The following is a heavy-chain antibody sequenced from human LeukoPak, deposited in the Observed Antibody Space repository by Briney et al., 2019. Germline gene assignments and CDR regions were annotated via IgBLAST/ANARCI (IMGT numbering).Heavy chain of an antibody. D-gene: IGHD3-10*01. Sequence: PGRSLRLSCTASGFTFGDYAMSWVRQAPGKGLEWAGFIRSKAYGGTTEYAASVKGRFTISRDDSKSIAYLQMNSLKTEDTAVYYCTRASIGYGSGSLIKNWGQGTLVTVSS. CDR2: IRSKAYGGTT. CDR1: GFTFGDYA. CDR3: TRASIGYGSGSLIKN. J-gene: IGHJ4*02. V-gene: IGHV3-49*04.